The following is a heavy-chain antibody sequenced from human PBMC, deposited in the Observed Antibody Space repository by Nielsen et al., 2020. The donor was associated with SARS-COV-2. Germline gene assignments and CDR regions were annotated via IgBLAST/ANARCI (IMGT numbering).Heavy chain of an antibody. D-gene: IGHD3-22*01. CDR3: ARTLYPYGSSGPLGAVDYFDY. J-gene: IGHJ4*02. Sequence: WIRQPPGKGLEWIGYIYYSGGTYFNPSLKSRLTMSVGTSKNQFSLKLSSVTAADTALYYCARTLYPYGSSGPLGAVDYFDYWGQGTLVTVSS. V-gene: IGHV4-30-4*01. CDR2: IYYSGGT.